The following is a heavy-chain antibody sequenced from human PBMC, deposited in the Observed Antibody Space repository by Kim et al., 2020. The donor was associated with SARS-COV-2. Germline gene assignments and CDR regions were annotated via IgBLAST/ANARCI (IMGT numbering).Heavy chain of an antibody. CDR2: ISSSSSI. J-gene: IGHJ6*02. CDR3: ARGFSDLGYYYYGMDV. D-gene: IGHD3-10*01. CDR1: GFTFSSYS. Sequence: GGSLRLSCAASGFTFSSYSMNWVRQAPGKGLEWVSYISSSSSIYYADSVKGRFTIYRDNAKNSLYLQMNSLRDEDTAVYYCARGFSDLGYYYYGMDVWGQGTTVSVSS. V-gene: IGHV3-48*02.